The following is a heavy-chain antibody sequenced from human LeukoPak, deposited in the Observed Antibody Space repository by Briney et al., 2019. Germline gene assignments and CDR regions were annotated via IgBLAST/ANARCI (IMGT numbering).Heavy chain of an antibody. CDR1: GFTFSDYW. V-gene: IGHV3-74*01. CDR3: ARLNDYSFDP. J-gene: IGHJ5*02. Sequence: GGSLRLSCAASGFTFSDYWMHWVRQAPGRGPEWVSRINSGGTSTNYADSVKGRFTIPRDNANNTLHLQMNRPRGEDTAVYYCARLNDYSFDPWGQGTLVTVSS. D-gene: IGHD4/OR15-4a*01. CDR2: INSGGTST.